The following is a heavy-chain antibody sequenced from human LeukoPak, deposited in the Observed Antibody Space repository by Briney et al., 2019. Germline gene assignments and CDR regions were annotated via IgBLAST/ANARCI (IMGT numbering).Heavy chain of an antibody. J-gene: IGHJ4*02. CDR3: ASCMPGYYSFNH. V-gene: IGHV4-59*01. D-gene: IGHD3-9*01. CDR1: GGSISDYH. CDR2: IYFSRNT. Sequence: SETLSLTCTVSGGSISDYHWTWIRQPPGKGLEWIGYIYFSRNTNYNPSLKSRVTISVDTSKNQVSLKLGSVTAADTALYYCASCMPGYYSFNHWGQGTLVTVSS.